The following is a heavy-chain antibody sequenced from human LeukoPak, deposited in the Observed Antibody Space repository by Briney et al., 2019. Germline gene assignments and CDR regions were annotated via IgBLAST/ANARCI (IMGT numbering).Heavy chain of an antibody. J-gene: IGHJ4*02. Sequence: GGSLRLSCAASGFTFSSYGMSWVRQAPGKGLEGGSAISGSGGSTYYADSVKGRFTISRDNSKNTLYLQMNSLRAEDTAVYYCAKNTAMVTLLDYWGQGTMVTVSS. CDR2: ISGSGGST. V-gene: IGHV3-23*01. CDR1: GFTFSSYG. CDR3: AKNTAMVTLLDY. D-gene: IGHD5-18*01.